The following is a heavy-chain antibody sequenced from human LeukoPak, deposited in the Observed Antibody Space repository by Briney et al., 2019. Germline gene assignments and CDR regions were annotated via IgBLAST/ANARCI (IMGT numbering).Heavy chain of an antibody. Sequence: GGSLRLSCTASGFTFSGYAMAWVRQAPGKGLEWVSGIFGSGGSTHYADSVKGRFTISRDNSKNTVYLQMNSLRAEDTAVYYCAKTTIGYSSGRYPGWPVDYWGQGTLVTVSS. CDR1: GFTFSGYA. CDR3: AKTTIGYSSGRYPGWPVDY. D-gene: IGHD6-19*01. V-gene: IGHV3-23*01. J-gene: IGHJ4*02. CDR2: IFGSGGST.